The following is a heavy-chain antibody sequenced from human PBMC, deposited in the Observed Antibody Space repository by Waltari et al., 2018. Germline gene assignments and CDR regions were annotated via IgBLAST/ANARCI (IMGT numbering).Heavy chain of an antibody. CDR2: ISISSSTI. Sequence: EVQLVESGGGLVQPGGSLRLSCAASGFTFSSYSMNWVRQAPGKGREWVSYISISSSTIFYRDFLKGRFTISRDNAKNPLYLQMNSLGAEDTAVYYCARAYGAAFFGAFDIWGQGTMVTVSS. D-gene: IGHD1-26*01. CDR3: ARAYGAAFFGAFDI. J-gene: IGHJ3*02. V-gene: IGHV3-48*01. CDR1: GFTFSSYS.